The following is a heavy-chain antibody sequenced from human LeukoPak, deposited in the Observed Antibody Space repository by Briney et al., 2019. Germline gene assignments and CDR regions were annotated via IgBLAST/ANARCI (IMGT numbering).Heavy chain of an antibody. CDR3: ARYRLPGSYDS. CDR1: GFTFNTFW. Sequence: GGSLRLSCAASGFTFNTFWMSWVRQAPGKGLEWVANIKEDGRETNYVESVRGRFTISRDNAKNSLFLQMNSLRAEDTAMYFCARYRLPGSYDSWGQGTLVTVSS. CDR2: IKEDGRET. D-gene: IGHD3-10*01. J-gene: IGHJ5*01. V-gene: IGHV3-7*01.